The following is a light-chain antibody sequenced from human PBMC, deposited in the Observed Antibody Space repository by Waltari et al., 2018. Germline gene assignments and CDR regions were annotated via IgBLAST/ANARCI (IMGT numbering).Light chain of an antibody. CDR1: QSIHDN. Sequence: EIVMTQSPATLSVSQGERATLYCRASQSIHDNLAWYQQKPGQAPRLLIYGASTRATGIPARFRGSGSGAEFTLTITSLQSEDCAVYYCQQYSVWPPLTFGGGTKVEIK. V-gene: IGKV3-15*01. CDR2: GAS. CDR3: QQYSVWPPLT. J-gene: IGKJ4*01.